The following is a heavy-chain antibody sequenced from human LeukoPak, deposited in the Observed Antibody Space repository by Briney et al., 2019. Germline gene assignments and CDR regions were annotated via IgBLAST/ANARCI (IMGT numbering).Heavy chain of an antibody. J-gene: IGHJ4*02. Sequence: ASVKVSCKASGGTFSSYAISWVRQAPGQGLEWMGGIIPIFGTANYAQKFQGRVTITADKSTSTAYMELSSLRSEDTAVYYCARSRPGILVVAATHFDYWSQGTLVTVSS. CDR2: IIPIFGTA. CDR1: GGTFSSYA. V-gene: IGHV1-69*06. CDR3: ARSRPGILVVAATHFDY. D-gene: IGHD2-15*01.